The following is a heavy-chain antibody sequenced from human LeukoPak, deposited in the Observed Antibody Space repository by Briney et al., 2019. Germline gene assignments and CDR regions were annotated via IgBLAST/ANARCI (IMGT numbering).Heavy chain of an antibody. Sequence: PGGSLRLSCAASGFTFSSYGMHWVRQAPGKGLEWVTVISSDGSDKYYADSVKGRFTISRDNSKNTMYLQMNSLRDEDTAVYYCAKDYGVGYYYYGMDVWGQGTTVTVSS. CDR2: ISSDGSDK. CDR3: AKDYGVGYYYYGMDV. CDR1: GFTFSSYG. D-gene: IGHD1-26*01. J-gene: IGHJ6*02. V-gene: IGHV3-30*18.